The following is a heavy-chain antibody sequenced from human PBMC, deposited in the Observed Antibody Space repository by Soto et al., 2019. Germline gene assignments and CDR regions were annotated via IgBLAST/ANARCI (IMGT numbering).Heavy chain of an antibody. V-gene: IGHV1-18*01. J-gene: IGHJ4*02. CDR1: GYTFTSYG. D-gene: IGHD2-15*01. CDR2: ISAYNGNT. CDR3: ARDHFSDIVVVVAAIPTY. Sequence: QVQLVQSGAEVKKPGASVKVSCKASGYTFTSYGISWVRQAPGQGLEWMGWISAYNGNTNYGQKLQGRVTMTTDTSTSTAYMELRSLRSDDTAVYYCARDHFSDIVVVVAAIPTYWGQGTLVTVSS.